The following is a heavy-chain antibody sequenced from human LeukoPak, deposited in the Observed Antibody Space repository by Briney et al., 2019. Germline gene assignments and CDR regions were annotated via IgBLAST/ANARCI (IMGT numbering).Heavy chain of an antibody. J-gene: IGHJ3*02. CDR2: IYYSGST. CDR1: GGSISSYY. Sequence: PSETLSLTCTVSGGSISSYYWSWIRQPPGKGLEWIGYIYYSGSTNYNPSLRSRVTISVDTSKNQFSLKLSSVTAADTAVYYCNLYSSSWYPDAFDIWGQGTMVTVSS. D-gene: IGHD6-13*01. CDR3: NLYSSSWYPDAFDI. V-gene: IGHV4-59*01.